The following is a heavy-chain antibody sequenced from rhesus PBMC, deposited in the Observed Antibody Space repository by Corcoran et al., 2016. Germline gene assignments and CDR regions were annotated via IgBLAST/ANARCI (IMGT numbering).Heavy chain of an antibody. D-gene: IGHD2-21*01. CDR1: GYSISSGYG. Sequence: QVQLQESGPGLVKPSETLSLTCAVSGYSISSGYGWSWIRQPPGKGLDWIGYIGGSSGSTNYNPSLKSRVTISKDTSKNQFSLKLSSVTAADTAVYYCARVWYYWYFDLWGPGTPITISS. CDR3: ARVWYYWYFDL. V-gene: IGHV4-127*01. CDR2: IGGSSGST. J-gene: IGHJ2*01.